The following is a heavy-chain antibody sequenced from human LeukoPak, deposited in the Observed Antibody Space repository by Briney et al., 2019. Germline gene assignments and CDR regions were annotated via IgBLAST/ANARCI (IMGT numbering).Heavy chain of an antibody. CDR1: GFTFSSYS. CDR3: ARGSLLGGPFDY. D-gene: IGHD3-16*01. Sequence: GGSLRLSCAASGFTFSSYSMNWVRQAPGKGLEWVSSISSSSSYIYYADSVKGRFTISRDNAKNSLYLQMNSLRAEDTAVYYCARGSLLGGPFDYWGQGTLVTVSS. J-gene: IGHJ4*02. V-gene: IGHV3-21*01. CDR2: ISSSSSYI.